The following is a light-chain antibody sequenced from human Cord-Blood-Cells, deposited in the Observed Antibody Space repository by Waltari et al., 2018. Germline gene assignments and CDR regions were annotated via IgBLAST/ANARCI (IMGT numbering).Light chain of an antibody. V-gene: IGLV1-44*01. J-gene: IGLJ3*02. CDR1: SPHIGSNT. CDR3: AAWDDSLNGPV. CDR2: SNN. Sequence: QSVLTQPPSASGTPGPRVPLSCSGSSPHIGSNTVNWYQQLPGTAPKLLIYSNNQRPSGVPDRFSGSKSGTSASLAISGLQSEDEADYYCAAWDDSLNGPVFGGGTKLTVL.